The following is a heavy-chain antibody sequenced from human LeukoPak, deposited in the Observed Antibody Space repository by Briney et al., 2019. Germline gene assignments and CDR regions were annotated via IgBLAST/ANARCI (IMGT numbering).Heavy chain of an antibody. CDR3: ARGSSRYYYGSGSYHNWFDP. J-gene: IGHJ5*02. CDR2: IIPIFGTA. Sequence: GASVKVSCKASGYTFTSYGISWVRQAPGQGLEWMGGIIPIFGTANYAQKFQGRVTITADESTSTAYMELSSLRSEDTAVYYCARGSSRYYYGSGSYHNWFDPWGRGTLVTVSS. CDR1: GYTFTSYG. V-gene: IGHV1-69*13. D-gene: IGHD3-10*01.